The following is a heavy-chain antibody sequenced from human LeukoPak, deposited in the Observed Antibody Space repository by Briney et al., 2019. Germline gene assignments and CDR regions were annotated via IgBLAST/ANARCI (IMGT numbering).Heavy chain of an antibody. J-gene: IGHJ5*02. CDR2: INPSGGST. CDR1: GYTFTSYN. V-gene: IGHV1-46*01. Sequence: ASGKVSCKASGYTFTSYNMHWVRHAPAQGLEWMGIINPSGGSTSYAQKFQGRVTMTRDMSTSTDYMELSSLRSEDTAVYYCARNNSVEDTAWWFDPWGQGTLVTVSS. CDR3: ARNNSVEDTAWWFDP. D-gene: IGHD4-23*01.